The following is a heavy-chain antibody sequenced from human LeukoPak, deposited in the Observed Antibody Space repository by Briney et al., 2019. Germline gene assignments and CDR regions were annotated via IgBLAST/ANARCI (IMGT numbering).Heavy chain of an antibody. Sequence: GGSLRLSCAASGNYRMHWVRQVPGKGLVWVSHINSDGSWTSYADSVKGRFTISKDNAKNTVYQQMNSLRAEDTAVYYCVSFYETYWGRGTLVTVSS. V-gene: IGHV3-74*01. J-gene: IGHJ4*02. CDR3: VSFYETY. D-gene: IGHD2/OR15-2a*01. CDR1: GNYR. CDR2: INSDGSWT.